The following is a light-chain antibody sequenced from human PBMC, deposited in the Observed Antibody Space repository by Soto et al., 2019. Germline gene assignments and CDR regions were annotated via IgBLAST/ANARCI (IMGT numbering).Light chain of an antibody. CDR2: DAS. V-gene: IGKV1-5*01. CDR3: QQYNSFTWT. J-gene: IGKJ1*01. Sequence: IQMTQSPSTLSASTGDRVTITCGASQSISSWLAWYQQKPGKAPKLLIYDASSMESGVPSRFSGSGSGTEFTLTISSLQPDDFATYYCQQYNSFTWTFGQGTKVDI. CDR1: QSISSW.